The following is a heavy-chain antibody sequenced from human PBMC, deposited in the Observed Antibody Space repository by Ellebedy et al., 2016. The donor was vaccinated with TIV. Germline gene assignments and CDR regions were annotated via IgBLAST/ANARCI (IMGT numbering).Heavy chain of an antibody. CDR1: GGTFSSYA. CDR3: ARRALGYCSSGSCYFQYGMDV. D-gene: IGHD2-15*01. J-gene: IGHJ6*02. V-gene: IGHV1-18*01. Sequence: ASVKVSXXASGGTFSSYAISWVRQAPGQGLEWMGWISAYNGNTNYAQKLQGRVTMTTDTSTSTAYMELRSLRSDDTAVYYCARRALGYCSSGSCYFQYGMDVWGQGTTVTVSS. CDR2: ISAYNGNT.